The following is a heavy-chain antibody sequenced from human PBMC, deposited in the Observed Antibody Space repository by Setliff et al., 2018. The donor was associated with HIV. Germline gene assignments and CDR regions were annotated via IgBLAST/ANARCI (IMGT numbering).Heavy chain of an antibody. V-gene: IGHV4-38-2*02. Sequence: SETLSLTCSVSGYSINTAYYWGWIRQPPGKGLEWIGNMCHGGNNNYYNPSLKSRVTISVDTSKNQFFLKVTSVTAADTAVYYCARAGMGALRSLFDYWGQGTLVTVSS. J-gene: IGHJ4*02. CDR2: MCHGGNNN. CDR3: ARAGMGALRSLFDY. D-gene: IGHD1-26*01. CDR1: GYSINTAYY.